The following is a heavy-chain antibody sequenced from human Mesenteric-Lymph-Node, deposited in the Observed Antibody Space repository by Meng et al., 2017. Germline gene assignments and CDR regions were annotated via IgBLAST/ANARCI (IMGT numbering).Heavy chain of an antibody. Sequence: VALEEAGPRPVKPSGAPAPTWTVPGGPIRNFYWGLIRQPAGKGLEWIGRIYSSGNTNYNPSLKSRVTMSVDTSKNQFSLKLNSVTAADTAVYYCARGHPRMSGSYGWFDPWGQGTLVTVSS. V-gene: IGHV4-4*07. CDR2: IYSSGNT. CDR3: ARGHPRMSGSYGWFDP. D-gene: IGHD1-26*01. J-gene: IGHJ5*02. CDR1: GGPIRNFY.